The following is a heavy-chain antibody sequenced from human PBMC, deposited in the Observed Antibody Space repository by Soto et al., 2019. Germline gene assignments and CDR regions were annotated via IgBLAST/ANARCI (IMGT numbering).Heavy chain of an antibody. J-gene: IGHJ4*02. V-gene: IGHV3-30*18. D-gene: IGHD6-13*01. CDR3: AKDQGPGIAGFPRY. Sequence: GSLRLSCAASGLTFSSYGMHWVRQAPGKGLEWVAVISYDGSNKYYADSVKGRFTISRDNSKNTLYLQMNSLRAEDTAVYYCAKDQGPGIAGFPRYWGQGTLVTVSS. CDR1: GLTFSSYG. CDR2: ISYDGSNK.